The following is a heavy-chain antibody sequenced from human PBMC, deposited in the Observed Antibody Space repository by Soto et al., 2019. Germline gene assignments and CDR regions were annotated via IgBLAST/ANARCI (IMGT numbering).Heavy chain of an antibody. D-gene: IGHD2-15*01. CDR2: IIPIFGTA. CDR3: ARLKGYCSGGSCHGYFDY. V-gene: IGHV1-69*13. Sequence: ASVKVSCKASGGTFSSYAISWVRQAPGQGLEWMGGIIPIFGTANYAQKFQGRVTITADESTSTAYMELRSLRSDDTAVYYCARLKGYCSGGSCHGYFDYWGQGTLVTVSS. J-gene: IGHJ4*02. CDR1: GGTFSSYA.